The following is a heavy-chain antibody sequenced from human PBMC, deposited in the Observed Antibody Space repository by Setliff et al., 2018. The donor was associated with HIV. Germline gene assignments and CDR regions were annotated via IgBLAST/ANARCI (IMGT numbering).Heavy chain of an antibody. Sequence: SVKVSCKASGDTFSNSAIYWVRQAPGQGLEWMGGIIPLYGTSKYAQKFQGRVAITTDELMTTAYMELTSLRSEDTAVYFCASASGYCRSCVCYIGVHKTPDKSYCDSRGQGTLVTVS. D-gene: IGHD2-2*03. CDR3: ASASGYCRSCVCYIGVHKTPDKSYCDS. J-gene: IGHJ4*02. V-gene: IGHV1-69*05. CDR2: IIPLYGTS. CDR1: GDTFSNSA.